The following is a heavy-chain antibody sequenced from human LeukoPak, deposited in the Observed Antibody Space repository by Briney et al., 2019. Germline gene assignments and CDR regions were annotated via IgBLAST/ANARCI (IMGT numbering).Heavy chain of an antibody. J-gene: IGHJ4*02. Sequence: GGSLRHSCAASGFTFTSFEMKWVRQAPGKGLEWTSYISSSGSTMYYADSVKGRFTISRDNAQNSLYLQMNSLRAEDTGVYYCARGWTIDYWGQGTLVTVSS. D-gene: IGHD3/OR15-3a*01. CDR2: ISSSGSTM. CDR1: GFTFTSFE. V-gene: IGHV3-48*03. CDR3: ARGWTIDY.